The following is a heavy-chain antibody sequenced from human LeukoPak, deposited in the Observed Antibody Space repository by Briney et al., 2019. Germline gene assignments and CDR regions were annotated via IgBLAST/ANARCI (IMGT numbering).Heavy chain of an antibody. V-gene: IGHV3-21*01. D-gene: IGHD5-24*01. J-gene: IGHJ4*02. CDR2: ISSSSSYI. CDR3: ARGSGMATITDFDY. CDR1: GFTFSSYS. Sequence: GGSLRLSCAASGFTFSSYSMNWVRQAPGKGLEWVSSISSSSSYIYYADSVKGRFTISRDNAKNSLYLQMNSLRAEDTAVYYCARGSGMATITDFDYWGQGTLVTVSS.